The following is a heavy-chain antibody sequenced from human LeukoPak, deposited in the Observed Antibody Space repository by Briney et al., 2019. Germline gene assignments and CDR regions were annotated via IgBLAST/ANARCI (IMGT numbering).Heavy chain of an antibody. D-gene: IGHD5/OR15-5a*01. J-gene: IGHJ6*03. Sequence: SVKVSCKASGGTFSSYAISWVRQAPGQGLEWMGGIIPIFGTANYAQKFQGRVTITADESTSTAYMELSSLRSEDTAVYYCARGVSGDYYYYYMDVWGKGTTVTVSS. CDR1: GGTFSSYA. CDR3: ARGVSGDYYYYYMDV. V-gene: IGHV1-69*01. CDR2: IIPIFGTA.